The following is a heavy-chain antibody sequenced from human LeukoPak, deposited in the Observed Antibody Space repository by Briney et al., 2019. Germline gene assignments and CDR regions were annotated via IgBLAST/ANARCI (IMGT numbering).Heavy chain of an antibody. Sequence: PSETLSLTCAVYGGSFSGYYWSWIRQPPGKGLEWIGEINHSGSTNYNPSLKSRVTISVDTSKNQFSLKLSSVTAADTAVYYCARSDNSGSYSAIDYWGQGTLVTVSS. CDR2: INHSGST. J-gene: IGHJ4*02. CDR3: ARSDNSGSYSAIDY. D-gene: IGHD1-26*01. V-gene: IGHV4-34*01. CDR1: GGSFSGYY.